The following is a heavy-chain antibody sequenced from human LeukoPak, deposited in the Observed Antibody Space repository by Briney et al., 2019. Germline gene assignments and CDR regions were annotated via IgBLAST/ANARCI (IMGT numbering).Heavy chain of an antibody. CDR3: AKCGYSGYLPETPLDY. Sequence: GGSLRLSCAASGFTFSNYGMHWVRQAPGKGLEWVAVISYDGSNKYYADSVKGRFTISRDNSKNTVYLQMNSLRVEDTAVYYCAKCGYSGYLPETPLDYWGQGTLVTVSS. CDR1: GFTFSNYG. D-gene: IGHD5-12*01. V-gene: IGHV3-30*18. CDR2: ISYDGSNK. J-gene: IGHJ4*02.